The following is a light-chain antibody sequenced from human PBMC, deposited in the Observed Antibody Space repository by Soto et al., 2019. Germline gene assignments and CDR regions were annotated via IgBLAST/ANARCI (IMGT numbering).Light chain of an antibody. Sequence: EIVLTQSPGTLSLSPWERATLACRASQSVSSSYLAWYQQKPGQAPRLLIYGASSRATGIPDRFSGSESGTDFTITISRLEPEDFAVYYCQQYGSSPPYTFGQGTKLENK. CDR1: QSVSSSY. CDR2: GAS. V-gene: IGKV3-20*01. CDR3: QQYGSSPPYT. J-gene: IGKJ2*01.